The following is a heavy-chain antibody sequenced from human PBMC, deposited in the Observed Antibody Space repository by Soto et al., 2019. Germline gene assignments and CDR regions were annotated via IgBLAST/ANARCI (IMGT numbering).Heavy chain of an antibody. CDR3: ARKRDYYDSSGYYYFDY. CDR2: ISSSSSTI. V-gene: IGHV3-48*02. Sequence: GGSLRLSCAASGFTFSSYSMNWVRQAPGKGLEWVSYISSSSSTIYYADSVKGRFNISRDNAKNSLYLQMNSLRDEDAAVYYCARKRDYYDSSGYYYFDYWGQGTLVTVSS. D-gene: IGHD3-22*01. CDR1: GFTFSSYS. J-gene: IGHJ4*02.